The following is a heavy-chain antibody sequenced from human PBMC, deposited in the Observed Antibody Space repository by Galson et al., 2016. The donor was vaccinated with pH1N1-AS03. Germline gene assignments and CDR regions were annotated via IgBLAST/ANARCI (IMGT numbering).Heavy chain of an antibody. V-gene: IGHV3-23*01. Sequence: SLRLSCAASGFTFSGYAMNWVRQAPGKGLEWVSGVSTNGRRTFHADSVKGRLTISRDNSNNTVYRHMNSLRTEDTAVYYCAKMLRGITAVGFESWGQGILVIVSS. CDR1: GFTFSGYA. CDR3: AKMLRGITAVGFES. D-gene: IGHD3-10*01. CDR2: VSTNGRRT. J-gene: IGHJ5*01.